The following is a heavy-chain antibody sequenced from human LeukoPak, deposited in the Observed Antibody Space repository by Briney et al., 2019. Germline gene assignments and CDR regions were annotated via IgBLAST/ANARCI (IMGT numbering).Heavy chain of an antibody. D-gene: IGHD3-9*01. J-gene: IGHJ3*02. CDR3: AKGVWATILTNDAFDI. V-gene: IGHV3-23*01. CDR1: GFTFSSYA. Sequence: GGSLRLSCAASGFTFSSYAMSWVRQAPGKGLEWVTAISGSGGSTYYADSVKGRFTISRDNSKNTLYLQMNSLRAEDTAVYYCAKGVWATILTNDAFDIWGQGTMVTVSS. CDR2: ISGSGGST.